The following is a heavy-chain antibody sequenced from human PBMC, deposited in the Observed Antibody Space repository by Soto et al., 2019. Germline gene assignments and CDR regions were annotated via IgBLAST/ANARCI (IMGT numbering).Heavy chain of an antibody. V-gene: IGHV1-8*01. CDR1: GYTFTSYD. D-gene: IGHD3-22*01. Sequence: QVQLVQSGAEVKKPGASVKVSCKASGYTFTSYDINWVRQATGQGLEWMGWMNPNSGNTGYAQKFQGRVTMTRNTTISTAYMELSSLRSEDTAVYYCARADYSDRSGYLLPCGYWGQGTLVTVSS. CDR3: ARADYSDRSGYLLPCGY. CDR2: MNPNSGNT. J-gene: IGHJ4*02.